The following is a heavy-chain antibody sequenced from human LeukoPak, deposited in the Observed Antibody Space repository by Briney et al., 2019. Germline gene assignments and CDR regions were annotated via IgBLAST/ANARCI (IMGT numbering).Heavy chain of an antibody. J-gene: IGHJ5*02. D-gene: IGHD2-15*01. CDR1: GGSFSGYY. CDR2: INHSGST. Sequence: SETLSLTCAVYGGSFSGYYWSWIRQPPGKGLEWIGEINHSGSTNYNPSLKSRVTISVDTSKNQFSLKLSSVTAADTAVYYCARGIRVVVVAAFSPWFDPWGQGTLVTVSS. CDR3: ARGIRVVVVAAFSPWFDP. V-gene: IGHV4-34*01.